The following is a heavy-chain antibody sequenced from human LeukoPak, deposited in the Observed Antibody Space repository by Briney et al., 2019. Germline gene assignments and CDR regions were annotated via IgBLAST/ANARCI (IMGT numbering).Heavy chain of an antibody. Sequence: PGGSLRLSCAASGFTFSSYAMSWVRQAPGKGLEWVSAISGSGGSTYYAGSVKGRFTISRDNSKNTLYLQMNSLRAEDTAVYYCAKDIGSSGWYAGFDYWGQGTLVTVSS. CDR3: AKDIGSSGWYAGFDY. V-gene: IGHV3-23*01. CDR2: ISGSGGST. D-gene: IGHD6-19*01. CDR1: GFTFSSYA. J-gene: IGHJ4*02.